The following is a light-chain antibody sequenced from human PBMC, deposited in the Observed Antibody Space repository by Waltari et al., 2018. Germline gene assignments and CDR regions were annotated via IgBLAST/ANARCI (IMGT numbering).Light chain of an antibody. CDR1: NREVTNYDL. J-gene: IGLJ2*01. Sequence: QSALTQPASVSGSPGQSITISCTGTNREVTNYDLVSWYQQHPGKAPKVLIYEVTKRPSGISNRFSGSKSGNTASLTISGLQADDEADYYCCSYAGRNTLVFGGGTKVTVL. CDR2: EVT. V-gene: IGLV2-23*02. CDR3: CSYAGRNTLV.